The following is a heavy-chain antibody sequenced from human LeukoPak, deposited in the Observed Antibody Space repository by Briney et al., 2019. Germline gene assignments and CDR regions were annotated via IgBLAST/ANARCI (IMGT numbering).Heavy chain of an antibody. J-gene: IGHJ6*03. CDR1: RGTFSSYA. V-gene: IGHV1-69*01. Sequence: SVKVSCKASRGTFSSYAISWVRQAPGQGLEWMGGIIPIFGTANYAQEFQGSVTITADESTSTAYMELSSLRSEDTAVYYCASRISGIAVALSYYYYMDVWGKGTTVTVSS. CDR2: IIPIFGTA. D-gene: IGHD6-19*01. CDR3: ASRISGIAVALSYYYYMDV.